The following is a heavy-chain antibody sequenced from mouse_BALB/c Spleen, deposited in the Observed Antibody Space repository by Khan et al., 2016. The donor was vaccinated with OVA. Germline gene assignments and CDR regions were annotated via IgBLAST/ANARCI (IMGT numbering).Heavy chain of an antibody. Sequence: EVELVESGGGLVQPGGSLKLSCAASGFTFSSYGMSWVRQTPDKRLELVATINSNGGSTYYQDSVKGRFTISRANAKHTLYLQMSSQTSEDTAMYYWARGGITALVGGYYAMDYWGQGTSVTVSS. CDR3: ARGGITALVGGYYAMDY. J-gene: IGHJ4*01. V-gene: IGHV5-6-3*01. D-gene: IGHD1-1*01. CDR1: GFTFSSYG. CDR2: INSNGGST.